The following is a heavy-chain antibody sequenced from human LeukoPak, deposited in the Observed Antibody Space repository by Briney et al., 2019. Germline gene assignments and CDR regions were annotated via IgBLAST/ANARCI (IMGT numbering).Heavy chain of an antibody. CDR1: GFTFSSYG. J-gene: IGHJ4*02. V-gene: IGHV3-30*19. CDR3: ARDLYDILTGNLDY. D-gene: IGHD3-9*01. CDR2: ISYDGSNK. Sequence: GGSLRLSCAASGFTFSSYGMHWVRQAPGKGLEWVAVISYDGSNKYYADSVKGRFTISRDNSKNTLYLQMNSLRAEDTAVYYCARDLYDILTGNLDYWGQGTLVTVSS.